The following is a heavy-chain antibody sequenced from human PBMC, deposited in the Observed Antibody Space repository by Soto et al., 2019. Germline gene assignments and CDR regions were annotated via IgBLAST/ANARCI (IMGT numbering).Heavy chain of an antibody. Sequence: GGSLRLSCAASGFTFSSYAMHWVRQAPGKGLEWVAAISYDGSNKYYADSVKGRFTISRDNSKSTLYLQMNSLRAEDTAVYYCARDSAGTFFDYWGQGTLVTVSS. CDR3: ARDSAGTFFDY. V-gene: IGHV3-30-3*01. J-gene: IGHJ4*02. CDR2: ISYDGSNK. CDR1: GFTFSSYA. D-gene: IGHD6-13*01.